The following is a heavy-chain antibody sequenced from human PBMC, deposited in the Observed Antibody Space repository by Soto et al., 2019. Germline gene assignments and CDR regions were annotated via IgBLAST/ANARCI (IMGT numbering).Heavy chain of an antibody. CDR3: ARGRRIAVAGYYFDY. D-gene: IGHD6-19*01. J-gene: IGHJ4*02. CDR1: GGSFSGYY. V-gene: IGHV4-34*01. Sequence: QVQLQQWGAGLLKPSETLSLTCAVYGGSFSGYYWSWIRQPPGKGLEWIGEINHSGSTNYNPSLKSRVTISVDTSKNQLSLKLSSVTAADTAVYYCARGRRIAVAGYYFDYWGQGTLVTVSS. CDR2: INHSGST.